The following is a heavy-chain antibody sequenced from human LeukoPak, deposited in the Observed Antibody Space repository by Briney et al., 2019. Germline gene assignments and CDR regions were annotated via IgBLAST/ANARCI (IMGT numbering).Heavy chain of an antibody. V-gene: IGHV4-4*07. D-gene: IGHD3-10*01. CDR1: GGSISSYY. J-gene: IGHJ6*03. CDR3: ARDMRGSGISSYDYYYYYMDV. CDR2: FYTSGTT. Sequence: SETLSLTCTVSGGSISSYYWSWIRQPAGKGLEWIGRFYTSGTTNYNPSLKSRVTMSVDTTKNQFSLKLSSVTAADTAVYYCARDMRGSGISSYDYYYYYMDVWGEGTTVTISS.